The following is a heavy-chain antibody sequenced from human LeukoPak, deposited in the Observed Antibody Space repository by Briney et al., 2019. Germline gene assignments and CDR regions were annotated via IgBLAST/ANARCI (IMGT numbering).Heavy chain of an antibody. CDR2: IYYSGST. D-gene: IGHD3-16*01. CDR3: AGGVPRTFQH. CDR1: GGSISSYY. V-gene: IGHV4-59*01. J-gene: IGHJ1*01. Sequence: PSETLSLTCTVSGGSISSYYWSWIRQPPGKGLEWIGYIYYSGSTNYNPSLKSRVTISVDTSKNQFSLKLSSVTAADTAVYYCAGGVPRTFQHWGQGTLVTVSS.